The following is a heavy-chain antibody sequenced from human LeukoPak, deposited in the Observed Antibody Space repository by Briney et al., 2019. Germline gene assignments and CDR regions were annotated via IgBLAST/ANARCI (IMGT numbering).Heavy chain of an antibody. J-gene: IGHJ6*02. CDR3: ASDPGTRAYSYYGMDV. Sequence: AGSLRLSCAASGFTFSSYGMHRVPQAPGKGLEWMAVIGYDGSNNYYADSVKGRFTISSDNSKNTLYLHMNSLRAADTAVYSCASDPGTRAYSYYGMDVWGQGTTVTVSS. CDR2: IGYDGSNN. CDR1: GFTFSSYG. V-gene: IGHV3-33*01.